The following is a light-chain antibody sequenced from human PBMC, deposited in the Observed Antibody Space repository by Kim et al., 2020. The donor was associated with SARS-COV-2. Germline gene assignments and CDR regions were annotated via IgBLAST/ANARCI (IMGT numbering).Light chain of an antibody. Sequence: DIQLTQSPSFLSASVGDRVTITCRASQGISSYLAWYQQKPGKAPKLLISATSTLQSGVPSRFSGSASGTDFTLTISSLQPEDFATFYGQQIKSPRTFAQETRMGIK. V-gene: IGKV1-9*01. J-gene: IGKJ5*01. CDR1: QGISSY. CDR2: ATS. CDR3: QQIKSPRT.